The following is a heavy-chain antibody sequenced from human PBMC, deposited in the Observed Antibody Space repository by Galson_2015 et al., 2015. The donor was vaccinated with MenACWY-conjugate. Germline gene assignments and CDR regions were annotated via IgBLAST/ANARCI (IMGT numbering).Heavy chain of an antibody. V-gene: IGHV3-15*01. CDR2: IKSKTYGGTT. D-gene: IGHD5-24*01. CDR1: GFTFANAW. CDR3: ATRGPEMAKFDRHG. Sequence: SLRLSCAASGFTFANAWMTWVRQAPGKGLEWVGHIKSKTYGGTTDYAAPVKGRFTISRDDSKNTLYLQLNGLKTEDTAVYYCATRGPEMAKFDRHGWGQGTLVTVSS. J-gene: IGHJ4*02.